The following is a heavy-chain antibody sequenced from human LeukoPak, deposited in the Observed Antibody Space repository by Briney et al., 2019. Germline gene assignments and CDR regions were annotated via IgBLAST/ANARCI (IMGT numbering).Heavy chain of an antibody. CDR3: ARGIWFGELLGAWFDP. Sequence: ATVKVSFKASGYTFTIYAMHWVRQAPGQRLEWMGWINAGNGNTKYSQKFQGRVTITRDTSASTAYMELSSLRSEDTAVYYCARGIWFGELLGAWFDPWGQGTLVTVSS. CDR1: GYTFTIYA. D-gene: IGHD3-10*01. V-gene: IGHV1-3*01. CDR2: INAGNGNT. J-gene: IGHJ5*02.